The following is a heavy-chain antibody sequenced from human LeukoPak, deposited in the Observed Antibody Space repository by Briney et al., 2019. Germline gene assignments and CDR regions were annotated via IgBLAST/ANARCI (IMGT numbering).Heavy chain of an antibody. CDR1: GFTFSSYG. Sequence: GGSLRLSCAASGFTFSSYGMHWVRQVPGKGLEWVAVISYDGSNKYYADSVRGRFTISRDNSKNTLYLQMNSLRAEDTAVYYCAKVSYYDGSGYYDYWGQETLVTVSS. J-gene: IGHJ4*02. CDR2: ISYDGSNK. V-gene: IGHV3-30*18. D-gene: IGHD3-22*01. CDR3: AKVSYYDGSGYYDY.